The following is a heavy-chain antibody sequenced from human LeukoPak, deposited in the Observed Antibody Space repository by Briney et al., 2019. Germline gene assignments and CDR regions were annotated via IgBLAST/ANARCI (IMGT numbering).Heavy chain of an antibody. CDR3: ARVPRWLLRDYYFDY. J-gene: IGHJ4*02. Sequence: ASVKVSCKASGYTFTSYYMHWVRQAPGQGLGWMGIINPSGGSTSYAQKFQGRVTMTRDTSTSTVYMELSSLRSEDTAVYYCARVPRWLLRDYYFDYWGQGTLVTVSS. CDR1: GYTFTSYY. D-gene: IGHD2-15*01. V-gene: IGHV1-46*01. CDR2: INPSGGST.